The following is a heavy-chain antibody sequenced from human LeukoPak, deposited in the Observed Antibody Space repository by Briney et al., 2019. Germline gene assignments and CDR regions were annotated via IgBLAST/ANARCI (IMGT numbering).Heavy chain of an antibody. CDR2: IYSAGDT. CDR1: GLTVGSNY. Sequence: AGGSLRLSCAASGLTVGSNYMTWVRQAPGKGLEWVSVIYSAGDTYYTDSVKGRFTISSDNSQNTVYLQMNSLRAEDTAVYYCARDLNAQSRAFDIWGRGTMVTVSS. J-gene: IGHJ3*02. D-gene: IGHD1-1*01. V-gene: IGHV3-53*01. CDR3: ARDLNAQSRAFDI.